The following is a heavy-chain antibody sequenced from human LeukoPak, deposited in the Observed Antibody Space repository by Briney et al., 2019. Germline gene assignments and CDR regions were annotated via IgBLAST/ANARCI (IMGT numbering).Heavy chain of an antibody. D-gene: IGHD3-3*01. J-gene: IGHJ5*02. CDR2: ISYDGSNK. V-gene: IGHV3-30*04. Sequence: GGSLRLSCAASGFTFSSYAMHWVRQAPGKGLEWVAVISYDGSNKYYADSVKGRFTISRDNSKNTLYLQMNSLRAEDTAVYYCARSSRTYYDFWSGYSNWFDPWGQGTLVTVSS. CDR1: GFTFSSYA. CDR3: ARSSRTYYDFWSGYSNWFDP.